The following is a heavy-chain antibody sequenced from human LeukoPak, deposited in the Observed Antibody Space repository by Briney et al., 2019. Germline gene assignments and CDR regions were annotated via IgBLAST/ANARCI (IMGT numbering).Heavy chain of an antibody. D-gene: IGHD3-16*01. V-gene: IGHV3-74*01. CDR2: IKKDGTYR. J-gene: IGHJ4*02. Sequence: GGSLRLSCVVSGFTFSGNWMHWVRQGPGKGLMCVARIKKDGTYRDYADSVKGRFTISRDNAKNTLFLQMDSLRDEDTAVYYCARDDDVYGIDYWGQGTLVTVSS. CDR3: ARDDDVYGIDY. CDR1: GFTFSGNW.